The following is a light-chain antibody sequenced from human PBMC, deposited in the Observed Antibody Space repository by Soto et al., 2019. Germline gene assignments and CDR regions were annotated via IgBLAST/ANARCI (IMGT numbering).Light chain of an antibody. CDR1: SSNIGAGYD. CDR2: NNN. Sequence: VLTQPPSVSGSPGQRVTISCTGSSSNIGAGYDVHWYQQLPGTAPKLLIYNNNNRPSGVPDRFSGSKSGTSASLAITGLQAEDEADYYCQSYDSSLSGYVFGTGTKVTLL. CDR3: QSYDSSLSGYV. V-gene: IGLV1-40*01. J-gene: IGLJ1*01.